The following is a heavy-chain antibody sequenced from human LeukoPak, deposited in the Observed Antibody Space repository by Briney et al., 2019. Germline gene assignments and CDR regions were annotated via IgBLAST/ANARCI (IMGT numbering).Heavy chain of an antibody. D-gene: IGHD6-19*01. Sequence: GGSLRLSCAASGFTFSSYEMNWVRQAPGKGLECVSYISSSGSTIYYADSVKGRFTISRDNAKNSLYLQMNSLRAEDTAVYYCARDSSGWYELYYFDYWGQGTLVTVSS. V-gene: IGHV3-48*03. CDR1: GFTFSSYE. CDR3: ARDSSGWYELYYFDY. CDR2: ISSSGSTI. J-gene: IGHJ4*02.